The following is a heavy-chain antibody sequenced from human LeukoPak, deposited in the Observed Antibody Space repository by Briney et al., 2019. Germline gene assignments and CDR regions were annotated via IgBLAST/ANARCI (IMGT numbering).Heavy chain of an antibody. J-gene: IGHJ5*02. CDR3: AREANIVVVPATGGFDP. CDR2: ISYDGSNK. D-gene: IGHD2-2*01. V-gene: IGHV3-30*04. CDR1: GFTFSSYA. Sequence: GGSLRLSCAASGFTFSSYAMHWVCQAPGKGLEWVAVISYDGSNKYYADSVKGRFTISRDNSKNTLYLQMNSLRAEDTAVYYCAREANIVVVPATGGFDPWGQGTLVTVSS.